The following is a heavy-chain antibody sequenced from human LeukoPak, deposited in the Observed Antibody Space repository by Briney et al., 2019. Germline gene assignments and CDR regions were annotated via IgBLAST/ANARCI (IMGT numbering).Heavy chain of an antibody. Sequence: GGSLRLSRAASGFTLSNYAMNWVRQAPGKGLEWVSSINGSGDKTYYADSVKGRFTISRDNSENTLYLQMNSLRGEDTAVYYCARDGYSGSYYRLYYFFMDVWGKGTTVTVSS. D-gene: IGHD1-26*01. J-gene: IGHJ6*03. V-gene: IGHV3-23*01. CDR2: INGSGDKT. CDR1: GFTLSNYA. CDR3: ARDGYSGSYYRLYYFFMDV.